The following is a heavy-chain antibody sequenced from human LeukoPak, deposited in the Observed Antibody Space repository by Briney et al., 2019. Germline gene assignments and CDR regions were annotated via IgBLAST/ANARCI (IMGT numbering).Heavy chain of an antibody. Sequence: SETLSLTCTVSGGSISSGSYYWSWIRQPAGKGLEWIGRIYTSGSTNYNPSLKSRVTISVDTSKNQFSLKLSSVTAADTAVYYCARGGAAAISFFDYWGQGTLVTVSS. D-gene: IGHD6-13*01. CDR2: IYTSGST. V-gene: IGHV4-61*02. J-gene: IGHJ4*02. CDR3: ARGGAAAISFFDY. CDR1: GGSISSGSYY.